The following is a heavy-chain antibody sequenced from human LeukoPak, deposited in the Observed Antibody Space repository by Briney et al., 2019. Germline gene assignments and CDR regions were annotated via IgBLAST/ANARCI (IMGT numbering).Heavy chain of an antibody. J-gene: IGHJ5*02. Sequence: SVKVSCKASGGTFSSYAISWVRQAPGQGLEWMGGIIPIFGTANYAQKFQGRVTITADESTSTAYMELSRLRYDDTAVYYCARAPIYGSGSYGFDPWGQGTLVTVSS. CDR2: IIPIFGTA. D-gene: IGHD3-10*01. CDR3: ARAPIYGSGSYGFDP. CDR1: GGTFSSYA. V-gene: IGHV1-69*13.